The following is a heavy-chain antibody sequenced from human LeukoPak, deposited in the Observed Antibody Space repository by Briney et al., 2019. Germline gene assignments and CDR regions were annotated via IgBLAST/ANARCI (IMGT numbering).Heavy chain of an antibody. CDR2: IYTSGST. J-gene: IGHJ6*03. D-gene: IGHD3-10*02. CDR1: GGSISSYY. V-gene: IGHV4-4*07. Sequence: SETLSLTCTVSGGSISSYYWSWIRQPAGKGLEWIGRIYTSGSTNYNPSLKSRVTMSVDTSKNQFSLKLSSVTAADTAVYYCARGMFGSRRESSSYYFYMDVWGKGTTVTVSS. CDR3: ARGMFGSRRESSSYYFYMDV.